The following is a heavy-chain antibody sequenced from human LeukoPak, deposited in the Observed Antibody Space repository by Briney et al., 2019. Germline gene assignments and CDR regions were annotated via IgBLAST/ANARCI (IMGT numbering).Heavy chain of an antibody. D-gene: IGHD6-13*01. CDR2: IYSGGST. CDR1: GFTVSSNY. J-gene: IGHJ4*02. CDR3: AGSDSWHTLDY. V-gene: IGHV3-53*01. Sequence: GGSLRLSCAASGFTVSSNYMTWVRQAPGKGLEWVSVIYSGGSTFYADSVKGRFTISRDSSKNTVYLQMNSLRAEDTAVYYCAGSDSWHTLDYWGQGTLVTVSS.